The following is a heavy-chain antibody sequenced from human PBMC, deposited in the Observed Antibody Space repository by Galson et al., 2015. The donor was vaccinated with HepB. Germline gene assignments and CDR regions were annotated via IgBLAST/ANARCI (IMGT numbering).Heavy chain of an antibody. CDR1: GGTFSSYA. D-gene: IGHD3-3*01. V-gene: IGHV1-69*13. Sequence: SVKVSCKASGGTFSSYAISWVRQAPGQGLEWMGGIIPIFGTANYAQKFQGRVTITADESTSTAYMELSSLRSEDTAVYYCARVASGSKTLEWQNHSPNYYYYYMDVWGKGTTVTVSS. CDR3: ARVASGSKTLEWQNHSPNYYYYYMDV. J-gene: IGHJ6*03. CDR2: IIPIFGTA.